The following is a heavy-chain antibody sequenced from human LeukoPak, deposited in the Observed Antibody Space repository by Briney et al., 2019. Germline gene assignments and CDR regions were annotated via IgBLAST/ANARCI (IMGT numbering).Heavy chain of an antibody. CDR2: IYYSGIT. J-gene: IGHJ4*02. D-gene: IGHD6-13*01. CDR3: ARIAASSSWYIDY. CDR1: GASISRYY. V-gene: IGHV4-59*01. Sequence: SETLSLTCTVSGASISRYYWRWIRQPPGKGLEWIGCIYYSGITNYTPSLKSRVIISVATSKNQFSLKLKSVAAADTAVYYCARIAASSSWYIDYWGQGTLVTVSS.